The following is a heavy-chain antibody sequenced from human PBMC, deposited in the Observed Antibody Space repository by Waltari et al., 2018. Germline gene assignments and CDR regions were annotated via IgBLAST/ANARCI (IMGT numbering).Heavy chain of an antibody. CDR1: GFTFSSYA. J-gene: IGHJ4*02. CDR3: AKGAASTVATTYFDY. CDR2: IYSGGSST. D-gene: IGHD5-12*01. Sequence: EVQLLESGGGLVQPGGSLRLSCAASGFTFSSYAMSWVRQATGKGLDWVSVIYSGGSSTYYADSVKGRFTISRDNSKNTLYLQMNSLRAEDTAVYYCAKGAASTVATTYFDYWGQGTLVTVSS. V-gene: IGHV3-23*03.